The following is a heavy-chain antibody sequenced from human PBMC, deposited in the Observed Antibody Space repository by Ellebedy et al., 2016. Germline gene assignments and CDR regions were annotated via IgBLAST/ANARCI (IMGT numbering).Heavy chain of an antibody. CDR3: ARAHYGSGSYSHFDY. V-gene: IGHV1-46*01. D-gene: IGHD3-10*01. Sequence: ASVKVSCKASGYTFTSYYIHWVRQAPGQGLEWMGIINPSGGSTRYAQKLQGRVTLTRDTSTSTVYMELSSLRSEDTAVYYCARAHYGSGSYSHFDYWGQGTRVTVSS. J-gene: IGHJ4*02. CDR2: INPSGGST. CDR1: GYTFTSYY.